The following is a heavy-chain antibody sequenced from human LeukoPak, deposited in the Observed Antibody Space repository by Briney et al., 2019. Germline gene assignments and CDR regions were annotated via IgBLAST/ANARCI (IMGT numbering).Heavy chain of an antibody. V-gene: IGHV4-34*01. Sequence: SETLSLTCAVYGGSFSGYYWSWIRQPPGKGLEWIGEINHSGSTHYNPSLKSRVTISVDTSKNQFSLKVSSVTAADTAVYHCARWTLRVGVSRADAFDIWGQGTMVTVSS. D-gene: IGHD1-26*01. CDR2: INHSGST. CDR3: ARWTLRVGVSRADAFDI. CDR1: GGSFSGYY. J-gene: IGHJ3*02.